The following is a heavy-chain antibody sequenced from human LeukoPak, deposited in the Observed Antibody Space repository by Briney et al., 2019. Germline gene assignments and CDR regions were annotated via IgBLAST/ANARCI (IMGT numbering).Heavy chain of an antibody. Sequence: SETLSLTCTVSGGSISSYYWGWIRQPPGKGLEWIGSIYYSGSTYYNPSLKSRVTISVDTSKNQYSLKLSSVTAADTAVYYCARQMVRGVTPFDYWGQGTLVTVSS. CDR3: ARQMVRGVTPFDY. CDR1: GGSISSYY. J-gene: IGHJ4*02. CDR2: IYYSGST. D-gene: IGHD3-10*01. V-gene: IGHV4-39*01.